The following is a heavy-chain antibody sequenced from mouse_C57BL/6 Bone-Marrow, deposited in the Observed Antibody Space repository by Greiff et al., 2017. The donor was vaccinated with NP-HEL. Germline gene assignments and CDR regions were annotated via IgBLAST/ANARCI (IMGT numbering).Heavy chain of an antibody. CDR2: IDPSDSYT. Sequence: QVQLQQPGAELVRPGTSVKLSCKASGYTLTSYWMHWVKQRPGQGLEWIGVIDPSDSYTNYNQKFKGKATLTVDTSSSTAYMQLSSLTSEDSAVYYCARGGQLRLRFAYWGQGTLVTVSA. D-gene: IGHD3-2*02. CDR3: ARGGQLRLRFAY. V-gene: IGHV1-59*01. CDR1: GYTLTSYW. J-gene: IGHJ3*01.